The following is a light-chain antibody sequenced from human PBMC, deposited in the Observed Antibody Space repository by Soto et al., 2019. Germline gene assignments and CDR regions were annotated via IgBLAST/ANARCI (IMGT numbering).Light chain of an antibody. CDR2: SNN. J-gene: IGLJ3*02. CDR1: SSNIGSNP. Sequence: QPVLTQPPSASGTPRQRVTISCSGSSSNIGSNPVNWYQQLPGTAHKLLICSNNQRPSGFPDRFSGSNSGTSASLAISGLQSEDEADYYCAAWDDSLNAWVFGGGTQLTVL. V-gene: IGLV1-44*01. CDR3: AAWDDSLNAWV.